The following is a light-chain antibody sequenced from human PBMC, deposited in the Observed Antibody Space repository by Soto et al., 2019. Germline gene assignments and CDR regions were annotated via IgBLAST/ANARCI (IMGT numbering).Light chain of an antibody. CDR3: ETWDSNTRV. V-gene: IGLV4-60*02. CDR2: LEGSGSY. J-gene: IGLJ1*01. Sequence: QPVLTQSSSASASLGSSVKLTCTLSSGHSSYIIAWHQQQPGKAPRYLMKLEGSGSYNKRSGVPDRFSGSSSGADRYLTISNLQFEDEADYYCETWDSNTRVFGTGTKVTVL. CDR1: SGHSSYI.